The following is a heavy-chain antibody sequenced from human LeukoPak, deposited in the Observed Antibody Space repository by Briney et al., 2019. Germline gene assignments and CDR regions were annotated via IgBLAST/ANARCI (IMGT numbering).Heavy chain of an antibody. D-gene: IGHD6-19*01. J-gene: IGHJ3*02. CDR2: ISSEGRST. CDR3: ARDRIAVAGTGGAFDI. Sequence: GGSLRLSCAASGFTFSSDWMHWVRQVPGKGLVWVSHISSEGRSTNYADSVKGRFTISRDNAKNSLYLQMNSLRAEDTAVYYCARDRIAVAGTGGAFDIWGQGTMVTVSS. V-gene: IGHV3-74*01. CDR1: GFTFSSDW.